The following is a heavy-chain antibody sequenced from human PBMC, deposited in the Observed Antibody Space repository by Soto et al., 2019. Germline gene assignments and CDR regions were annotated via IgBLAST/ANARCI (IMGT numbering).Heavy chain of an antibody. CDR3: AKDVTTDYYYGMDV. D-gene: IGHD4-4*01. CDR1: GFTFSSYG. V-gene: IGHV3-30*18. Sequence: PGGSLRLSCAASGFTFSSYGMHWVRQAPGKGLEWVAVISYDGSNKYYADSVKGRFTISRDNSKNTLYLQMNSLRAEDTAVYYCAKDVTTDYYYGMDVWGQGTTVTVSS. CDR2: ISYDGSNK. J-gene: IGHJ6*02.